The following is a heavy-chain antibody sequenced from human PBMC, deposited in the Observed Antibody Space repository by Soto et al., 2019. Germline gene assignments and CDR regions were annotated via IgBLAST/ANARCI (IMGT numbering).Heavy chain of an antibody. J-gene: IGHJ6*03. V-gene: IGHV3-73*01. CDR2: IRSKANNYAT. CDR3: TRLDAMVADDDDYMDV. Sequence: EVQLVESGGDLVQPGGSLKLSCAASGFTFSDSVMHWVRQASGKGLEWVGRIRSKANNYATTYAASVKGRFTSARDDSKNMAYLQMNSLKPEDTAVYYCTRLDAMVADDDDYMDVWGKGTTVTVSS. CDR1: GFTFSDSV. D-gene: IGHD2-8*01.